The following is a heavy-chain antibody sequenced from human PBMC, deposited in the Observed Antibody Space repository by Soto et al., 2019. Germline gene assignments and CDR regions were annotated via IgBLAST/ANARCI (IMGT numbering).Heavy chain of an antibody. CDR2: ISAYNGNT. J-gene: IGHJ4*02. D-gene: IGHD2-15*01. CDR1: GYTFTSYG. CDR3: ARANEHGGK. V-gene: IGHV1-18*01. Sequence: QVQLVQSGAEVKKPGASVKVSCKASGYTFTSYGISWVRQALGQGLEWMGWISAYNGNTNYAQKLQGRATMTTDTSTTTAYVGRRRLRSHDTAVYYSARANEHGGKWGQGTLVAVSS.